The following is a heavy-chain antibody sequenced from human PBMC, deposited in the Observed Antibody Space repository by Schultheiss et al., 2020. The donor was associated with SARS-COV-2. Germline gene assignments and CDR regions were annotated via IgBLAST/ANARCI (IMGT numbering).Heavy chain of an antibody. CDR3: ARVGIAVAASDY. Sequence: EGSLRLSCAASGFTFSNAWMSWVRQAPGKGLEWVGRTRNKRNSYTTEYAASVKGRFTISRDDSKNSLYLQMNSLKTEDTAVYYCARVGIAVAASDYWGQGTLVTVSS. CDR2: TRNKRNSYTT. J-gene: IGHJ4*02. D-gene: IGHD6-13*01. CDR1: GFTFSNAW. V-gene: IGHV3-72*01.